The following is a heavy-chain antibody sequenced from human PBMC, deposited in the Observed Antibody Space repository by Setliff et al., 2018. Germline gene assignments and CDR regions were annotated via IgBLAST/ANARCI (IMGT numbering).Heavy chain of an antibody. V-gene: IGHV4-59*01. CDR2: IYYSGNT. D-gene: IGHD3-22*01. Sequence: PSETLSLTCDVFGGSFGDYYWSWIRQPPGKGLEWIGYIYYSGNTNYNPSLKSRVTISVDTSKNQFSLKLRSVTAADTAVYYCARYRNYFDSSGQTQYYFDYWGQGTLVTVSS. CDR3: ARYRNYFDSSGQTQYYFDY. CDR1: GGSFGDYY. J-gene: IGHJ4*02.